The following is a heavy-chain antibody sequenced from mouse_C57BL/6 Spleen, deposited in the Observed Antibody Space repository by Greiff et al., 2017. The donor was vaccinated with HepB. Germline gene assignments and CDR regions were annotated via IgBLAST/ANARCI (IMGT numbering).Heavy chain of an antibody. V-gene: IGHV5-6*01. CDR3: ARHRGTNYYYAMDY. D-gene: IGHD4-1*01. J-gene: IGHJ4*01. CDR1: GFTFSSYG. Sequence: EVQRVESGGDLVKPGGSLKLSCAASGFTFSSYGMSWVRQTPDKRLEWVATISSGGSYTYYPDSVKGRFTISRDNAKNTLYLQMSSLKSEDTAMYYCARHRGTNYYYAMDYWGQGTSVTVSS. CDR2: ISSGGSYT.